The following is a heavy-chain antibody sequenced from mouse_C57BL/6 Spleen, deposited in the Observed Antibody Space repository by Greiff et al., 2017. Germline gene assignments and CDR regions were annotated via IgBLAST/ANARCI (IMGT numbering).Heavy chain of an antibody. V-gene: IGHV1-42*01. CDR1: GYSFTGYY. J-gene: IGHJ3*01. D-gene: IGHD2-5*01. Sequence: EVQRVESGPELVKPGASVKISCKASGYSFTGYYMNWVKQSPEKSLEWIGEINPSTGGTTYNQKFKAKATLTVDKSSSTAYMQLKSLTSEDSAVYYCASLAYYSNYEGFAYWGQGTLVTVSA. CDR2: INPSTGGT. CDR3: ASLAYYSNYEGFAY.